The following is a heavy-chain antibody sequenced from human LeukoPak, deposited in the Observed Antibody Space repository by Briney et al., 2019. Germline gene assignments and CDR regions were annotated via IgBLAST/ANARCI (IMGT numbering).Heavy chain of an antibody. Sequence: PGGSLRLSCAASGFTFSSYSMNWVRQAPGKGLEWVSYISSSSSTIYYADSVKGRFTISRDNSKNTLYLQMNSLRAEDTAVYYCARGSGYSSGWHDYWGQGTLDTVSS. J-gene: IGHJ4*02. CDR2: ISSSSSTI. V-gene: IGHV3-48*01. CDR1: GFTFSSYS. D-gene: IGHD6-19*01. CDR3: ARGSGYSSGWHDY.